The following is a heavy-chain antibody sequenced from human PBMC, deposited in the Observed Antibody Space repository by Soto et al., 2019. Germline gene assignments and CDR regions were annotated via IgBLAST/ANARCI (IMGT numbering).Heavy chain of an antibody. D-gene: IGHD6-13*01. CDR2: IYYSGST. Sequence: SETLSLTCTVSGGSISSGGYYWSWIRQHPGKGLEWIGYIYYSGSTYYNPSLKSRVTISVDTSKNQFSLKLSSVTAADTAVYYCASYSRSGTSAFDICGQGTMVTVSS. J-gene: IGHJ3*02. CDR3: ASYSRSGTSAFDI. V-gene: IGHV4-31*03. CDR1: GGSISSGGYY.